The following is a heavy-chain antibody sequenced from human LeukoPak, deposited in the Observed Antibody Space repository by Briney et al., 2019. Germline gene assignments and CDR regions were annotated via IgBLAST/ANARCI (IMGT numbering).Heavy chain of an antibody. Sequence: GGSLRLSCAASGFTFDDYGMSWVRQAPGKGLEWVSGINWSGGSTGYADSVKGRFTISRDNAKNSLYLQMNSLRAEDTALYYCARAGDMRGSGSFLDYWGQGTLVTVSS. CDR2: INWSGGST. D-gene: IGHD3-10*01. CDR3: ARAGDMRGSGSFLDY. V-gene: IGHV3-20*04. J-gene: IGHJ4*02. CDR1: GFTFDDYG.